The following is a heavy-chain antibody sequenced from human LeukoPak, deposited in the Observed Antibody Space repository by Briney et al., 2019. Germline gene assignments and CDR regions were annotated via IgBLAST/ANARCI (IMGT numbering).Heavy chain of an antibody. CDR1: GGSFSGYY. J-gene: IGHJ6*02. CDR3: ARDYSGYRQYYYYGMDV. D-gene: IGHD5-12*01. V-gene: IGHV4-34*01. CDR2: INHSGST. Sequence: PSETLSLTCAVYGGSFSGYYWSWIRQPPGKGLEWIGEINHSGSTNYNPSLKSRVTISVDTSKNQFSLKLSSVTAADTAVYYCARDYSGYRQYYYYGMDVWGQGTTVTVSS.